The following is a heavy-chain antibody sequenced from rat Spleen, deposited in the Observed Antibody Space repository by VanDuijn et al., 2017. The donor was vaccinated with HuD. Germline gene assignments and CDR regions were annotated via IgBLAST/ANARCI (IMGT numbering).Heavy chain of an antibody. CDR3: SRSSTIAGVRLTY. CDR1: GFSLSNYG. V-gene: IGHV2-13*01. CDR2: IWGDGST. J-gene: IGHJ3*01. Sequence: QVQLKESGPGLVQPSQTLSLTCTVSGFSLSNYGVFWVRQPPGKGLEWMGGIWGDGSTDYNSALNYRLSISRDASKSQVFLKMNSLQTDDTAIYFCSRSSTIAGVRLTYWGQGTLVTVSS. D-gene: IGHD1-2*01.